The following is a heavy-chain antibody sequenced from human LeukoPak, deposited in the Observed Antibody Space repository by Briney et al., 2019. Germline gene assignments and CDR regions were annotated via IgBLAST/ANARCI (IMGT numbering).Heavy chain of an antibody. CDR3: ARYGLIRGFEY. Sequence: KTSETLSLTRTVSGGSISSYYWSWIRRPPGKELEWTGYIYYSGSTNYSPSLKSRVTISVDTSNNQFSLKLSSVTAADTAVYYCARYGLIRGFEYWGQGTLVTVSS. V-gene: IGHV4-59*01. D-gene: IGHD3-16*01. J-gene: IGHJ4*02. CDR2: IYYSGST. CDR1: GGSISSYY.